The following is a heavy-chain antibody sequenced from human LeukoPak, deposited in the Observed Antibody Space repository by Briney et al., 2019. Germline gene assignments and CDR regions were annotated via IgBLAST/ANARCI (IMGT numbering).Heavy chain of an antibody. D-gene: IGHD3-3*01. J-gene: IGHJ5*02. CDR2: IYYSGSP. CDR1: GGSISSSSYY. Sequence: SETLSLTCTVSGGSISSSSYYWGWIRQPPGKGLEWIGSIYYSGSPYYNPSLKSRVTISVDTSKNQFSLKLSSVTAADTAVYYCARDSSYDFWSGYPPGWFDPWGQGTLVTVSS. V-gene: IGHV4-39*07. CDR3: ARDSSYDFWSGYPPGWFDP.